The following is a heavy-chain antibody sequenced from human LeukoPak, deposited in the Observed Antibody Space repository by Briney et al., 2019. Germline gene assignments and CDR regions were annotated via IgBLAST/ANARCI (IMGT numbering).Heavy chain of an antibody. CDR3: AKVVRMVTAPFGEYFQH. Sequence: GGSLRLSCAASGFTFPNYVMSWVRQAPGKGLEWVSSISDNGGNTYYADSVKGRFTISRDNSKNTLYLQMNSLRAEDTAVYYCAKVVRMVTAPFGEYFQHWGQGTLVTVSS. V-gene: IGHV3-23*01. CDR2: ISDNGGNT. J-gene: IGHJ1*01. D-gene: IGHD2-21*02. CDR1: GFTFPNYV.